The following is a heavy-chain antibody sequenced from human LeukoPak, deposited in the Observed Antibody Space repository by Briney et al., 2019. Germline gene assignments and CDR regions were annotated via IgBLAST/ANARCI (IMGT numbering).Heavy chain of an antibody. V-gene: IGHV3-23*01. CDR1: GFTVSAYA. CDR3: AKDGEVTIFGVVTYNWFDP. D-gene: IGHD3-3*01. CDR2: IYDDNT. J-gene: IGHJ5*02. Sequence: GGSLRLSCAASGFTVSAYAMAWVRQAPGKGLEWVSTIYDDNTYYADSVKGRFAISTDNSKNTLYLQMNSLRAEDTAVYYCAKDGEVTIFGVVTYNWFDPWGQGTLVTVSS.